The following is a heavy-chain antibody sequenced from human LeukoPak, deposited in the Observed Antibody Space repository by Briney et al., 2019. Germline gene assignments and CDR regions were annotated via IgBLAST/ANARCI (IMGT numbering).Heavy chain of an antibody. CDR1: GFTFSSYS. CDR3: ARDPSYSGSCYPY. CDR2: ISSSSSYI. J-gene: IGHJ4*02. V-gene: IGHV3-21*01. Sequence: GGSLRLSCAASGFTFSSYSMNWVRQAPGKGLEWVSSISSSSSYIYYADSVKGRFTISRDNAKNSLYLQMNSLRAEDTAVYYCARDPSYSGSCYPYWGQGTLVTVSS. D-gene: IGHD1-26*01.